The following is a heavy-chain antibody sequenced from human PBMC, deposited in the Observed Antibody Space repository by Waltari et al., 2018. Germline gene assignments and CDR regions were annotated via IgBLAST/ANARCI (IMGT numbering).Heavy chain of an antibody. Sequence: EVQLVESGGGLVQPGRSPRLSCTASGFTFGDYAMNWYRQAPGNGLEWVGFIRTKAYGGTTEYAASVKGRFTISRDDSKSIAYLQMNSLKTEDTAVYYCSRGKYSSGWYGRYWGQGTLVTVSS. CDR2: IRTKAYGGTT. CDR3: SRGKYSSGWYGRY. V-gene: IGHV3-49*03. D-gene: IGHD6-19*01. J-gene: IGHJ4*02. CDR1: GFTFGDYA.